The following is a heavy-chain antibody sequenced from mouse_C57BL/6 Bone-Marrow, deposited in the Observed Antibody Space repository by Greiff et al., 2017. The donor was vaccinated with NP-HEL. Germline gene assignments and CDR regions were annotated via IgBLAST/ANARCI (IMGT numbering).Heavy chain of an antibody. V-gene: IGHV1-66*01. J-gene: IGHJ2*01. CDR2: IYPGSGNT. Sequence: VKLMESGPELVKPGASVKISCKASGYSFTSYYIHWVKQRPGQGLEWIGWIYPGSGNTKYNEKFKGKATLTADTSSSTAYMQLSSLTSEDSAVYYCARWWVFDYWGQGTTLTVSS. D-gene: IGHD1-1*02. CDR1: GYSFTSYY. CDR3: ARWWVFDY.